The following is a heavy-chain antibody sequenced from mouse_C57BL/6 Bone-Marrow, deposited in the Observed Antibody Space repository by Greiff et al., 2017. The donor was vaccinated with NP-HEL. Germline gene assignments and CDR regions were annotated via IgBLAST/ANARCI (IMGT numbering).Heavy chain of an antibody. D-gene: IGHD1-1*01. V-gene: IGHV1-64*01. CDR2: IHPNSGST. CDR3: ARIGYYGSRYFDY. J-gene: IGHJ2*01. Sequence: QVQLQQPGAELVKPGASVKLSCKASGYTFTSYWMHWVKQRPGQGLEWIGMIHPNSGSTNYNEKFKSKATLTVDKSSSTAYMQLSSLTSEDSAVYYCARIGYYGSRYFDYWGQGTTLTVSS. CDR1: GYTFTSYW.